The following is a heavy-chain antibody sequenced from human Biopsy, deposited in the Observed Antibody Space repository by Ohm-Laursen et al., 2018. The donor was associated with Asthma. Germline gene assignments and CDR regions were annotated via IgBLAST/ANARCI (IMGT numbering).Heavy chain of an antibody. V-gene: IGHV3-30*03. CDR2: ISYDGSNK. D-gene: IGHD3-3*01. CDR1: GFTFSSYG. CDR3: ASQSSGPDFWSGYYYLDY. Sequence: SLRLSCAASGFTFSSYGMHWVRQAPGKGLEWVAVISYDGSNKYYADSVKGRFTISRDNSKNTLYLQMNSLRAEDTAVYYCASQSSGPDFWSGYYYLDYWGQGTLVTVSS. J-gene: IGHJ4*02.